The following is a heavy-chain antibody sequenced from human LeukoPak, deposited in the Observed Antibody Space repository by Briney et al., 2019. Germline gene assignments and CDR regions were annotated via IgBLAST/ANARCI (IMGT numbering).Heavy chain of an antibody. Sequence: ASVKVSCKASGGTFSSYAISWVRQAPGQGLEWMGRIIPILGIANYAQKFQGRVTITADKSTGTAYMELSSLRSEDTAVYYCARSSSWYYFDYWGQGTLVTVSS. CDR1: GGTFSSYA. D-gene: IGHD6-13*01. J-gene: IGHJ4*02. CDR3: ARSSSWYYFDY. CDR2: IIPILGIA. V-gene: IGHV1-69*04.